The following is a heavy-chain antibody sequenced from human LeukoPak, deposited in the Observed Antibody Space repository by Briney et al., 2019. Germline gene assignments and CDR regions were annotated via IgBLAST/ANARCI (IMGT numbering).Heavy chain of an antibody. V-gene: IGHV3-23*01. CDR1: RLTVSTYA. Sequence: GGSLRLSCAASRLTVSTYAMTWVRQAPGKGLEWVASISVSGDSTYYADSVRGRFSISRDNSKNTLYLHMNSLGVDDSAVYYCAYGSGSLRHDAFDVWGQGTMVTVSS. J-gene: IGHJ3*01. CDR3: AYGSGSLRHDAFDV. CDR2: ISVSGDST. D-gene: IGHD1-26*01.